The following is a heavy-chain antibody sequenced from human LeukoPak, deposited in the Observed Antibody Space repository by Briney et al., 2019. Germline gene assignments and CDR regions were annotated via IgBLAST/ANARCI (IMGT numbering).Heavy chain of an antibody. CDR1: GYTFTGYH. CDR2: ITPKSGDT. J-gene: IGHJ4*02. D-gene: IGHD2-15*01. V-gene: IGHV1-2*06. Sequence: ASVKVSCKASGYTFTGYHMHWVRQAPGQGLEWMGRITPKSGDTDSAQKFRGRVTMTRDTSISTAYMELSSLRSDDTAVYYCARRYCSGDRCLYYFDYWGQGTLITVSP. CDR3: ARRYCSGDRCLYYFDY.